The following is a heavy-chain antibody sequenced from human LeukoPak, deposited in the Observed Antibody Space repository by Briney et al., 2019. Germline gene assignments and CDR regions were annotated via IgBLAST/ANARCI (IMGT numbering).Heavy chain of an antibody. J-gene: IGHJ6*03. D-gene: IGHD3-22*01. V-gene: IGHV4-59*01. CDR1: GGSISSYY. CDR3: ARGTYYYDSSGYYSYYYYMDV. CDR2: IYYSGST. Sequence: SETLSLTCTVSGGSISSYYWSWIRQPPGKGLEWIGYIYYSGSTNYNPSLKSRVTISVDTSKNQFSLKLSSVTAADTAVYYCARGTYYYDSSGYYSYYYYMDVWGKGTTVTISS.